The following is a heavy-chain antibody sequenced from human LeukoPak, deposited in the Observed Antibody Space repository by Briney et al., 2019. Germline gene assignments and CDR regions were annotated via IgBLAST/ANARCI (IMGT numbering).Heavy chain of an antibody. CDR1: GFTFSSYA. CDR2: ISYDGSNK. V-gene: IGHV3-30-3*01. J-gene: IGHJ4*02. Sequence: GRSLRLSCAASGFTFSSYAMHWVRQAPGKGLEWVAVISYDGSNKYYAVSVKGRFTISRDNSKNTLYLQMNSLRAEDTAVYYCARDLGYCSSTSCYTADHFDYWGQGTLVTVSS. D-gene: IGHD2-2*02. CDR3: ARDLGYCSSTSCYTADHFDY.